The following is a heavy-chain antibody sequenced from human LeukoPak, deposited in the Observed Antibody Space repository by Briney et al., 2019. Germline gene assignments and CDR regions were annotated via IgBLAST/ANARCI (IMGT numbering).Heavy chain of an antibody. J-gene: IGHJ6*03. CDR1: GFTFSSSW. Sequence: GGSLRLSCAASGFTFSSSWMHWVRQAPGKGLVWVSRIKSDGSGATYADSVKGRFTISRDNAKNTLYLQINSLRADDTAVYYCAKGKYCSTASCYVAGGYYYYLYMDVWGRGTTVTVSS. V-gene: IGHV3-74*03. CDR2: IKSDGSGA. CDR3: AKGKYCSTASCYVAGGYYYYLYMDV. D-gene: IGHD2-2*01.